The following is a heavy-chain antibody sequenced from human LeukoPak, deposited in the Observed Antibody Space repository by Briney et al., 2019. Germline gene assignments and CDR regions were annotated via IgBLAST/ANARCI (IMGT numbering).Heavy chain of an antibody. CDR1: GYSISSGYY. D-gene: IGHD3-9*01. J-gene: IGHJ4*02. CDR3: ARDLRYFDWDY. V-gene: IGHV4-38-2*02. Sequence: SETLSLSCAVSGYSISSGYYWGLIRQPPGKGLEWIGSIYHSGSTYYNPSLKSRVTISVDTSKNQFSLKLSSVTAADTAVYYCARDLRYFDWDYWGQGTLVTVSS. CDR2: IYHSGST.